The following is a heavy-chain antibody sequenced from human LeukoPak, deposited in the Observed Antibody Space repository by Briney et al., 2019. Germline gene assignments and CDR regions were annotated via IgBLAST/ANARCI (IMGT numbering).Heavy chain of an antibody. CDR1: GFTINMYW. D-gene: IGHD2-15*01. CDR2: IKQDGSEK. V-gene: IGHV3-7*01. CDR3: ARAGPPEDIVVVVAAATHYYMDV. Sequence: GGSLRLSCAASGFTINMYWMSWVRQAPGKGLEWVANIKQDGSEKYYVDSVEGRFTISRDNAKNSLYLQMNSLRAEDTAVYYCARAGPPEDIVVVVAAATHYYMDVWGKGTTVTISS. J-gene: IGHJ6*03.